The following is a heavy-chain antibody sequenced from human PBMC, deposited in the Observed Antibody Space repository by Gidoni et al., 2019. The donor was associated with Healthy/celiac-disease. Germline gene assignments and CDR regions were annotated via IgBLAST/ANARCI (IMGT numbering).Heavy chain of an antibody. D-gene: IGHD4-4*01. CDR2: ISGSGGST. Sequence: EVQLLESGGGLVQPGGSLRLSCAASGFTFSSYAMSWVRQAPGKGLEWVSAISGSGGSTYYADSVKGRFTISRDNSKNTLYLQMNSLRAEDTAVYYCAKAGGLQTPVPVYSSRFDYWGQGTLVTVSS. CDR3: AKAGGLQTPVPVYSSRFDY. CDR1: GFTFSSYA. V-gene: IGHV3-23*01. J-gene: IGHJ4*02.